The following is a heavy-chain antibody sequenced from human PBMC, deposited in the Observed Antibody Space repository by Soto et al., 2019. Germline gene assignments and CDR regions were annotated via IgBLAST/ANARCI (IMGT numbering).Heavy chain of an antibody. Sequence: EVQLVESGGDLVQPGGSLRLSCVASGFTFSSYWMSWVRQAPGKGLEWVANIKQDGSDKYYVSAVKGRLSISRDNAKNSLYLQMNSLRADDTAVYSCAGIPRTADNSWGHGTLVTAAS. D-gene: IGHD2-21*01. J-gene: IGHJ5*01. CDR1: GFTFSSYW. CDR3: AGIPRTADNS. CDR2: IKQDGSDK. V-gene: IGHV3-7*01.